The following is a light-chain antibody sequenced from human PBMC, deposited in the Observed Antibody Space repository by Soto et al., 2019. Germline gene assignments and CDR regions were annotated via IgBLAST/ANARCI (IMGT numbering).Light chain of an antibody. V-gene: IGKV3-20*01. J-gene: IGKJ4*01. CDR3: QQYGSSPALT. CDR2: GAT. CDR1: QSVSSNY. Sequence: EIVLTQSPGTLSLSPGERATLSCRASQSVSSNYLAWYQQKPGQAPRLLIYGATSRATGVPDRFSGSGSGTDFTLTISNLEPEDFALYYCQQYGSSPALTFGGGTKVEIK.